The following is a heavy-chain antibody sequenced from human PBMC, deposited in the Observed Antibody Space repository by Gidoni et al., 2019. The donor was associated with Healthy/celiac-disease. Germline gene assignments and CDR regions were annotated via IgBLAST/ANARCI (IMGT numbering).Heavy chain of an antibody. V-gene: IGHV3-21*01. J-gene: IGHJ6*02. CDR3: ARDYDFWSGYYYYGMDV. D-gene: IGHD3-3*01. CDR2: ISSSSSYI. Sequence: LEWVSSISSSSSYIYYADSVKGRFTISRDNAKNSLYLQMNSLRAEDTAVYYCARDYDFWSGYYYYGMDVWGQGTTVTVSS.